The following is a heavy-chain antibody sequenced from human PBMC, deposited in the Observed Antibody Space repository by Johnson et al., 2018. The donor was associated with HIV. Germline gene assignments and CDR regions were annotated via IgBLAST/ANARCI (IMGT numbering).Heavy chain of an antibody. Sequence: VQLVASGGGVVRPGGSLSLSCAAFGFPFFYYSITWVRPAPGPGLALLSVLYSCCRTFYADSVKGRFTIPRDNSKNTLYLQMNSLRAEDTAVYYCAKEEEDAFDIWGQGTMVTVSS. CDR2: LYSCCRT. V-gene: IGHV3-66*01. CDR1: GFPFFYYS. J-gene: IGHJ3*02. CDR3: AKEEEDAFDI.